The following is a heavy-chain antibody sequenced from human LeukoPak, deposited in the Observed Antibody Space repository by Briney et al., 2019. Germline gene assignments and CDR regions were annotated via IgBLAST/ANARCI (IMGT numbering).Heavy chain of an antibody. J-gene: IGHJ4*02. CDR2: IKANSGGI. CDR1: GYTLTDHH. D-gene: IGHD5-24*01. Sequence: ASVKVSCKASGYTLTDHHMIWVRQAPGQGLEWMGWIKANSGGIRYAQEFQGRVTMTRDTSISTDYMGLSSLRFDDTAIYYCARDPVDGFSHFDYWGQGTLVTVSP. CDR3: ARDPVDGFSHFDY. V-gene: IGHV1-2*02.